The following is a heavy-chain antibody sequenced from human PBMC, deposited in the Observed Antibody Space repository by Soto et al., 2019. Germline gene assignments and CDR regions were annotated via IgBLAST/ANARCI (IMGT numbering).Heavy chain of an antibody. CDR3: ASRTVEMAIDLFG. CDR1: GFTVSSYY. Sequence: PGGSLRLSCAASGFTVSSYYWGWIRQPPGKGLEWIGSIYYSGSTYYNPSLKSRVTISVDTSKNQFSLKLSSVTAADTAVYYCASRTVEMAIDLFGWGQGTLVTVSS. D-gene: IGHD2-21*01. V-gene: IGHV4-39*01. J-gene: IGHJ4*02. CDR2: IYYSGST.